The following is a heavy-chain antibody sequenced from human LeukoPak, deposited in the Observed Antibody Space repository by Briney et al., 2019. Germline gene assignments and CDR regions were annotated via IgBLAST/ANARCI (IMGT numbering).Heavy chain of an antibody. CDR3: APGGWRLDP. V-gene: IGHV4-34*01. CDR2: INHSGST. J-gene: IGHJ5*02. CDR1: GGSFSGYY. Sequence: SETLSLTCAVYGGSFSGYYWSWIRQPPGKGLEWTGEINHSGSTNYNPSLKSRVTISVDTSKNQFSLKLSSVTAADTAVYYCAPGGWRLDPWGQGTLVTVSS. D-gene: IGHD3-10*01.